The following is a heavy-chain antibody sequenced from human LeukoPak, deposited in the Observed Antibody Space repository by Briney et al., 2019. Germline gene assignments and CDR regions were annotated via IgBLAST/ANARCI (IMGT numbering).Heavy chain of an antibody. V-gene: IGHV4-38-2*02. Sequence: SETLSLTCTVSDYSISSGYYWDWIRQPPGKGLEWIGSISHSGSTYYNPSLKSRVTISVDTSKNQFSLKLSSVTAADTAVYYCARVFWSGYSYFDYWGQGTLVTVSS. J-gene: IGHJ4*02. CDR1: DYSISSGYY. CDR2: ISHSGST. D-gene: IGHD3-3*01. CDR3: ARVFWSGYSYFDY.